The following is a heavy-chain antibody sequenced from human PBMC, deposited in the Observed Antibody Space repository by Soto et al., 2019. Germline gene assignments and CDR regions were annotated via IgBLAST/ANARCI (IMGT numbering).Heavy chain of an antibody. J-gene: IGHJ5*02. CDR1: GDSVSSGDYY. CDR2: VYFGGST. CDR3: ERIRVDTYMIYWSDP. V-gene: IGHV4-61*08. Sequence: SETLSLTCSVSGDSVSSGDYYWSWIRQPPGKGLEWIGHVYFGGSTNYIPSLKSRLTMSIDTAKNPFSLKLNAVTAADTSVYYCERIRVDTYMIYWSDPWGQGTQVT. D-gene: IGHD3-16*01.